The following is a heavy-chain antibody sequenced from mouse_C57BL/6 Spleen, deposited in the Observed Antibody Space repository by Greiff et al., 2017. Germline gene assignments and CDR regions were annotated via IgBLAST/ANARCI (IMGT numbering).Heavy chain of an antibody. J-gene: IGHJ1*03. CDR3: ARGGTTVGLDWYFDV. D-gene: IGHD1-1*01. Sequence: EVKLQESGPVLVKPGASVKMSCKASGYTFTDYYMNWVKQSHGKSLEWIGVINPYNGGTSYNQQFKGKATLTVAKSSSTAYMELNSLTSEDSAVYYCARGGTTVGLDWYFDVWGTETTDTVSS. CDR2: INPYNGGT. CDR1: GYTFTDYY. V-gene: IGHV1-19*01.